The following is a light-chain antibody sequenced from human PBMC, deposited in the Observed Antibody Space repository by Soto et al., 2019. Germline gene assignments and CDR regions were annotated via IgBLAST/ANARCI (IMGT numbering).Light chain of an antibody. CDR3: QQYYSTPRT. CDR2: WAS. CDR1: QSVLYSSNNKNY. Sequence: DIVMTQSPDSLAVSLGEXATINCKSSQSVLYSSNNKNYLAWYQQKPGQPPKLLIYWASTRESGVPDRFSGSGSGTDFTLTISSLQAEDVAVYYCQQYYSTPRTFGPGTKVDIK. J-gene: IGKJ3*01. V-gene: IGKV4-1*01.